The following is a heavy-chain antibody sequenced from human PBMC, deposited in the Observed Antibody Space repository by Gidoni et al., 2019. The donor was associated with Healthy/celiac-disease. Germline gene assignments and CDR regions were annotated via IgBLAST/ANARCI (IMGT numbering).Heavy chain of an antibody. D-gene: IGHD4-4*01. CDR1: GYTFTGYY. Sequence: QVQLVQSGAEVKKPGASVKVSCTASGYTFTGYYMHWVRQAPGQGLEWMGWINPNSGGTNYAQKFQGRVTMTRDTSISTAYMELSRLRSDDTAVYYCARESTVTTRSPGGLGYWGQGTLVTVSS. V-gene: IGHV1-2*02. J-gene: IGHJ4*02. CDR2: INPNSGGT. CDR3: ARESTVTTRSPGGLGY.